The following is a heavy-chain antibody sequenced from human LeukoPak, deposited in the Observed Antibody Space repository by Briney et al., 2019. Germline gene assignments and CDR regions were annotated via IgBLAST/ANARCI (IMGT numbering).Heavy chain of an antibody. D-gene: IGHD6-13*01. V-gene: IGHV4-34*01. J-gene: IGHJ6*03. CDR2: INHSGST. CDR1: GGSFSGYY. Sequence: PSETLSLTCAVYGGSFSGYYWSWIRQPPGKGLEWIGEINHSGSTNYNPSLKSRVTISVDTSKNQFSLKLSSVTAADTAVYYCARQDAAGTVDGYYYYYYMYVWGKGTTVTVSS. CDR3: ARQDAAGTVDGYYYYYYMYV.